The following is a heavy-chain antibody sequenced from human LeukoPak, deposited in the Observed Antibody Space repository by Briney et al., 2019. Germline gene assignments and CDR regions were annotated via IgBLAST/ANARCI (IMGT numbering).Heavy chain of an antibody. CDR3: ARVRIQLWFPRYFDY. Sequence: TLSLTCTVSGGSISSGGYYWSWIRQHPGKGLEWIGYIYYSGSTYYNPSLKSRVTISVDTSKNQFSLKLSSVTAADTAVYYCARVRIQLWFPRYFDYWGQGTLVTVSS. CDR2: IYYSGST. D-gene: IGHD5-18*01. J-gene: IGHJ4*02. CDR1: GGSISSGGYY. V-gene: IGHV4-31*03.